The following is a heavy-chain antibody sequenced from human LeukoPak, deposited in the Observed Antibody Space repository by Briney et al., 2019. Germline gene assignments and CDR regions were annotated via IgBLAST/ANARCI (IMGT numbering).Heavy chain of an antibody. CDR3: AKESSGGWYFDY. CDR2: ISSNGGST. Sequence: GGSLRLSCAASGFTFSSYAVHWVRQAPGKGLEYVSAISSNGGSTYYANSVKGRFTISRDNSKNSLYLQMNSLRAEDTAVYYCAKESSGGWYFDYWGQGTLVNVSS. D-gene: IGHD6-19*01. CDR1: GFTFSSYA. V-gene: IGHV3-64*01. J-gene: IGHJ4*02.